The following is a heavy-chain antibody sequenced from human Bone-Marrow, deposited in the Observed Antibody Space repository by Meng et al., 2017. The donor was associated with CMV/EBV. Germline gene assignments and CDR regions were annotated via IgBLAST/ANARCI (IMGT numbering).Heavy chain of an antibody. Sequence: GGSLRLSCAGSGFIFSTYVMSWVRQAPRKGLEWLSVISGGGETTYYEASVKGRFTISRDNSKNTVYLQMNSLRAEDTAIYYCAKGGINYDSFPRAGLMDVWGQGTTVPVSS. V-gene: IGHV3-23*01. J-gene: IGHJ6*02. CDR3: AKGGINYDSFPRAGLMDV. CDR2: ISGGGETT. D-gene: IGHD3-3*01. CDR1: GFIFSTYV.